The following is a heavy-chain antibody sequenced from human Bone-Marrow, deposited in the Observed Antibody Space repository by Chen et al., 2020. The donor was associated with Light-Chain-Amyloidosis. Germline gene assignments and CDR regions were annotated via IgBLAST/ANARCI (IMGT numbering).Heavy chain of an antibody. J-gene: IGHJ4*02. D-gene: IGHD3-22*01. Sequence: QVQLQESGPGLVKPSETLSLTCSVSGGSFTSYHWSWIRQPPGKGLEWIGYIYHSGSTNYNPSFKSRVTISIEKSKNQFSLNLRSVTAADTAVYYCAGHYYDSNAYYTFDYWGQGALVTVSS. CDR1: GGSFTSYH. CDR2: IYHSGST. V-gene: IGHV4-59*01. CDR3: AGHYYDSNAYYTFDY.